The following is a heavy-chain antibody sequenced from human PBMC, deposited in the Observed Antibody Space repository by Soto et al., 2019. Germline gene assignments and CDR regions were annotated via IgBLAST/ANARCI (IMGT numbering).Heavy chain of an antibody. J-gene: IGHJ6*02. CDR1: GYSFTSYG. D-gene: IGHD3-10*01. CDR3: ARDNGFGESDV. CDR2: ISAYNGNT. V-gene: IGHV1-18*01. Sequence: QVQLVQSGAEVKKPGASVKVSCKASGYSFTSYGISWVRQAPGQGLEWMGWISAYNGNTNYAQKLQGRVTMTTDTAPSTAYMELRSLRSADTAVYSCARDNGFGESDVWGQGTTVTVSS.